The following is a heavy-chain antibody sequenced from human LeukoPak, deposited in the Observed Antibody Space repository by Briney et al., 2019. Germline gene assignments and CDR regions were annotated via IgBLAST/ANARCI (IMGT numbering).Heavy chain of an antibody. V-gene: IGHV3-7*01. J-gene: IGHJ4*02. CDR2: IKQNGSEK. CDR3: ARGGVRIAARAYDY. CDR1: GFTFSSYW. Sequence: PGGSLRLSCAASGFTFSSYWMSWVRQAPGKGLEWVANIKQNGSEKYYVDSVKGRFTISRDNAKNSLYLQMNSLRAEDTAVYYCARGGVRIAARAYDYWGQGTLVTVSS. D-gene: IGHD6-6*01.